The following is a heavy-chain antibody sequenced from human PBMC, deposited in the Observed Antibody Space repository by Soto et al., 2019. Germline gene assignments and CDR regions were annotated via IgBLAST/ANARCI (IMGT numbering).Heavy chain of an antibody. CDR1: GGSISSYY. J-gene: IGHJ2*01. CDR2: IYYSGST. Sequence: QVQLQESGPGLVKPSETLSLTCTVSGGSISSYYWSWIRQPPGKGLEWIGYIYYSGSTNYNPSLKSRVTISVDTSKNQFSLKLSSVTAADTAVYYCARPAHDDCIAAADHYWYFDLWGRGTLVTVSS. D-gene: IGHD6-13*01. V-gene: IGHV4-59*08. CDR3: ARPAHDDCIAAADHYWYFDL.